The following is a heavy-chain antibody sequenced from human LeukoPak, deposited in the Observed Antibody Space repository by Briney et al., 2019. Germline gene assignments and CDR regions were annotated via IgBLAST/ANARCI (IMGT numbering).Heavy chain of an antibody. Sequence: SETLSLTCTVSGGSISSGSYYWSWIRQPAGKGLEWIGRIYTSGSTNYNPSLKSRVTISVDTSKNQFSLKLSSVTAADTAVYYCARGIRWELLGEYYFDYWGQGTLVTVSS. J-gene: IGHJ4*02. CDR1: GGSISSGSYY. V-gene: IGHV4-61*02. CDR3: ARGIRWELLGEYYFDY. D-gene: IGHD1-26*01. CDR2: IYTSGST.